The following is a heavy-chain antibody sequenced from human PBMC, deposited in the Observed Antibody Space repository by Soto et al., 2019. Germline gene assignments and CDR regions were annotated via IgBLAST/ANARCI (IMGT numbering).Heavy chain of an antibody. CDR1: GFTFSNAW. Sequence: GGSLRLSCAASGFTFSNAWMNWVRQAPGKGLEWVGRIKSKTDGGTTDYAAPVKGRFTISRDDSKNTLYLQMNSLKTEDTAVYYCTNSIAARVYYYYGMDVWGQGTTVTVSS. V-gene: IGHV3-15*07. CDR2: IKSKTDGGTT. D-gene: IGHD6-6*01. CDR3: TNSIAARVYYYYGMDV. J-gene: IGHJ6*02.